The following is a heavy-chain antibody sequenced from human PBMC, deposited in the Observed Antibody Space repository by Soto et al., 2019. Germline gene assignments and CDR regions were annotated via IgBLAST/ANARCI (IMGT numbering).Heavy chain of an antibody. CDR1: GYTFTAYG. V-gene: IGHV1-18*01. D-gene: IGHD2-2*01. CDR2: ISTYNGNT. J-gene: IGHJ5*02. Sequence: GASVKVSCKASGYTFTAYGIAWVRQAPGQGLEWMGWISTYNGNTNYAQKLQGRVTMTTDTSTSTAYMELRSLRSDDTAVYYCARDDRLRDQLVLWGQGTLVTVSS. CDR3: ARDDRLRDQLVL.